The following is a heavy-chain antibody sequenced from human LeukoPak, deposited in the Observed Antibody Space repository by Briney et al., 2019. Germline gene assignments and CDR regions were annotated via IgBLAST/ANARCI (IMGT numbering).Heavy chain of an antibody. CDR3: ARHRSTGYYRGSYYFDF. J-gene: IGHJ4*02. Sequence: PSETLSLTCAVYGGSFSGYYWSWIRQPPGKGLEWIGEINHSGSTNYNPSLKSRVTISVDTSKNQFSLKLSSVTAADTAVYYCARHRSTGYYRGSYYFDFWGQGTPVTVSS. CDR2: INHSGST. D-gene: IGHD3-9*01. V-gene: IGHV4-34*01. CDR1: GGSFSGYY.